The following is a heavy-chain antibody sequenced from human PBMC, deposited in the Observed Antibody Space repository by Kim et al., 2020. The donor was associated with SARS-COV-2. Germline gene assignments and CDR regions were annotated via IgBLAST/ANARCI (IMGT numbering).Heavy chain of an antibody. CDR1: GYIFADYG. CDR2: IRKGNT. V-gene: IGHV1-18*01. CDR3: VRGGWGYFDF. D-gene: IGHD3-16*01. Sequence: ASVKVSCRTSGYIFADYGISWVRQAPGQGLEWMGWIRKGNTNYAQNFQGRVTMTTDTSTSVAYMELRSLRSDDTAVYYCVRGGWGYFDFWGRGTPVTVSS. J-gene: IGHJ2*01.